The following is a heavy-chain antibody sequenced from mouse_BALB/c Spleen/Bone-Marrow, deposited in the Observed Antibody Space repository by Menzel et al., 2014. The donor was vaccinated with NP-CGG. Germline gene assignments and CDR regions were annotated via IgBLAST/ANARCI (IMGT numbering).Heavy chain of an antibody. J-gene: IGHJ3*01. V-gene: IGHV1-12*01. CDR3: ARGWLITY. D-gene: IGHD1-1*02. CDR2: FYPGNGDT. CDR1: GYTFTSYS. Sequence: QVQLKQSGAELVKPGASVKMSCKASGYTFTSYSMHWVKQTPGQGLEWIGTFYPGNGDTSYNQEFKGKATLTADTFSSTAYMQLSSLTSEDSAVYYCARGWLITYWGQGTLVTVSA.